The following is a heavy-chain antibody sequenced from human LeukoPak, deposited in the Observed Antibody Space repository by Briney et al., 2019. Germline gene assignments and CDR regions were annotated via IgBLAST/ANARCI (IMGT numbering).Heavy chain of an antibody. V-gene: IGHV1-18*01. J-gene: IGHJ4*02. CDR2: ISAYNGNT. CDR1: GYTFTSYG. CDR3: AREMGYCSSTSCYATFDY. Sequence: GASVKVSCKASGYTFTSYGISWVRQAPGQGLEWMGWISAYNGNTNYAQKLQGRVTMTTDTSTSTAYMELRSLRSDDTAVYYCAREMGYCSSTSCYATFDYWGQGTLVTVSS. D-gene: IGHD2-2*01.